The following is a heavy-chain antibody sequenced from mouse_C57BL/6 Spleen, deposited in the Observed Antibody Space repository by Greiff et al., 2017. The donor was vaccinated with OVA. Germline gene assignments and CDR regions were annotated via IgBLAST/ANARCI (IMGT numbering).Heavy chain of an antibody. CDR1: GYTFTSYD. V-gene: IGHV1-85*01. J-gene: IGHJ1*03. CDR2: IYPRDGST. CDR3: ARGGHYYGSSYWYFDV. D-gene: IGHD1-1*01. Sequence: VHLVESGPELVKPGASVKLSCKASGYTFTSYDINWVKQRPGQGLEWIGWIYPRDGSTKYNEKFKGKATLTVDTSSSTAYMELHSLTSEDSAVYFCARGGHYYGSSYWYFDVWGTGTTVTVSS.